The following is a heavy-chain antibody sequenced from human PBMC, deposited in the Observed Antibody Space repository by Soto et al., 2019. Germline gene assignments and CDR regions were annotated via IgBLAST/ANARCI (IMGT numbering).Heavy chain of an antibody. D-gene: IGHD3-22*01. J-gene: IGHJ4*02. Sequence: SETLSLTCTVSGGSISSGGYYWSWIRQHPGKGLEWIGYIYYSGSTYYNPSLKSRVTISVDTSKNQFSLKLSSVTAADTAVYYCARYYDSSNFDYWGQGTLVTVS. V-gene: IGHV4-31*03. CDR1: GGSISSGGYY. CDR3: ARYYDSSNFDY. CDR2: IYYSGST.